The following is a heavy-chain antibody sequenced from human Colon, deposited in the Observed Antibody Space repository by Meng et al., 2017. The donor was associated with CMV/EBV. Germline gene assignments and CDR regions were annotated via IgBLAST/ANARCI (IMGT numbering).Heavy chain of an antibody. CDR2: IKPSTGDT. CDR1: GYTFTGYW. Sequence: QVQLVQSGVEVKKPGTSVNLSCKASGYTFTGYWMHWVRQAPGQGLEWMGRIKPSTGDTNYAQNFQGRVTVTRDTSISTVYMEVNSLTSDDTAVYYCTREGFDYWGQGALVTV. V-gene: IGHV1-2*06. J-gene: IGHJ4*02. CDR3: TREGFDY.